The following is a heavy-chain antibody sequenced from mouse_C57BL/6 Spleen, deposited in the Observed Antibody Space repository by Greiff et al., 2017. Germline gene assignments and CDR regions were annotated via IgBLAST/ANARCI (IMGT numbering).Heavy chain of an antibody. Sequence: QVHVKQSGAELVKPGASVKISCKASGYAFSSYWMNWVKQRPGKGLEWIGQIYPGDGDTNYNGKFKGKATLTADKSSSTAYMQLSSLTSEDSAVYFCARSEVIYYGNYGAMDYWGQGTSVTVSS. CDR1: GYAFSSYW. V-gene: IGHV1-80*01. J-gene: IGHJ4*01. D-gene: IGHD2-1*01. CDR3: ARSEVIYYGNYGAMDY. CDR2: IYPGDGDT.